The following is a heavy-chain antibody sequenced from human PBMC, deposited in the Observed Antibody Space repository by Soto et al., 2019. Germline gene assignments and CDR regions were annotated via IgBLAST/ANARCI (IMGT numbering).Heavy chain of an antibody. CDR3: AIVTAVAGY. CDR1: GDSIRSYY. D-gene: IGHD2-15*01. J-gene: IGHJ4*02. V-gene: IGHV4-59*01. Sequence: SETLSLTCTVSGDSIRSYYWSWIRQPPGKGLEWIGYIYYSGSTNYNPSLKSRVTISVDTSKNQFSLKLTSVTAADTAIYYCAIVTAVAGYWGQGTLVTVSS. CDR2: IYYSGST.